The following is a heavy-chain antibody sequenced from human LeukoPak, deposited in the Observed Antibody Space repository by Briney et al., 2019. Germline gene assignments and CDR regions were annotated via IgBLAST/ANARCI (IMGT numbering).Heavy chain of an antibody. CDR1: GFTFSSYA. CDR2: ISRSGATI. D-gene: IGHD2-21*02. V-gene: IGHV3-48*03. J-gene: IGHJ4*02. CDR3: SRDRGGGDIYFDY. Sequence: GGSLRLSCAASGFTFSSYAMNWVRQAPGKGPEWISYISRSGATIYYADSVKGRFTISRDNAKNSLYLQMSSLGAEDTAIYYCSRDRGGGDIYFDYWGQGTLVTVSS.